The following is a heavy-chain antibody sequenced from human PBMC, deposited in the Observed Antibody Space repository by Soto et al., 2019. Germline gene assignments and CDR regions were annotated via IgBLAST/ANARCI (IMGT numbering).Heavy chain of an antibody. D-gene: IGHD2-2*01. CDR3: AKSGIVATMRTFSWFVS. V-gene: IGHV3-23*01. CDR1: GFTFSNYG. Sequence: EVQLLESGGNLVQPGGSLRLSCAASGFTFSNYGMSWVRQAPGKDLEWVSAISGGGTSPHYADSVQGRFTISRDNSKNTLYLQMNGLTADDTALYYRAKSGIVATMRTFSWFVSWGQGTLVSGSS. J-gene: IGHJ5*01. CDR2: ISGGGTSP.